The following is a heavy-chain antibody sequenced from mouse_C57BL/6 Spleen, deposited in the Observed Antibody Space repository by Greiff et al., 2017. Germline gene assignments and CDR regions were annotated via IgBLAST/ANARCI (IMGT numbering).Heavy chain of an antibody. CDR3: VRHAPPDFITSVVEFAMDY. Sequence: EVQLVESGGGLVQPKGSLKLSCAASGFSFNTYAMNWVRQAPGKGLEWVARIRSKSNNYATSYADSVKDRFTISRDDSESMLYLQMNNLKTEDTSMYYGVRHAPPDFITSVVEFAMDYWGQGTSVTVSS. V-gene: IGHV10-1*01. J-gene: IGHJ4*01. CDR1: GFSFNTYA. D-gene: IGHD1-1*01. CDR2: IRSKSNNYAT.